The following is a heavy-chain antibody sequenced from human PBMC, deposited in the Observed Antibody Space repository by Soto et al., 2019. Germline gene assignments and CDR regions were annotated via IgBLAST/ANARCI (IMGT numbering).Heavy chain of an antibody. J-gene: IGHJ3*02. D-gene: IGHD6-19*01. Sequence: EVQLVESGGGLVQPGQSLRVSCAASGFSCSSYCMHWVRQAPGKGLEWISYISSSETYIWYADSVKGRFTISRDNAKNSLSLKMNSLRDGATDVYYCVRDSGWAFDKWGRGTMVTVYS. CDR1: GFSCSSYC. V-gene: IGHV3-48*02. CDR2: ISSSETYI. CDR3: VRDSGWAFDK.